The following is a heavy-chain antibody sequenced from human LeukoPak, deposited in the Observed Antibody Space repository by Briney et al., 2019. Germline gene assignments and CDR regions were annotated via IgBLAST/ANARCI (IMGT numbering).Heavy chain of an antibody. V-gene: IGHV1-69*04. CDR1: GGTFSSYA. Sequence: SVKVSCKASGGTFSSYAISWVRQAPGQGLEWMGRIIPILGIANYAQKFQGRVTITADKSTSTAYMELSSLRSEDTAVYYCASPLGSYCSSTSRYYDWGFDYWGQGTLVTVSS. J-gene: IGHJ4*02. D-gene: IGHD2-2*01. CDR3: ASPLGSYCSSTSRYYDWGFDY. CDR2: IIPILGIA.